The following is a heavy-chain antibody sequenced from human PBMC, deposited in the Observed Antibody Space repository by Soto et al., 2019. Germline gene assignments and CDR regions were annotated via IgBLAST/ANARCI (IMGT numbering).Heavy chain of an antibody. CDR2: ISSSGSTI. CDR3: ARDSYSSSRLNYYDGMDV. Sequence: PGGSLRLSCAASGFTFSSYEMNWVRQAPGKGLEWVSYISSSGSTIYYADSVKGRFTISRDNAKNSLYLQMNSLRAEDTAVYYCARDSYSSSRLNYYDGMDVWGQGTTVTVSS. D-gene: IGHD6-6*01. V-gene: IGHV3-48*03. J-gene: IGHJ6*02. CDR1: GFTFSSYE.